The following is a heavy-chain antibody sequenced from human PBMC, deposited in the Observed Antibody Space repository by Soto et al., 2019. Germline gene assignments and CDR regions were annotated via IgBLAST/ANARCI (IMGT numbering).Heavy chain of an antibody. V-gene: IGHV1-3*04. D-gene: IGHD6-19*01. J-gene: IGHJ4*02. CDR1: GYTFSSYA. CDR3: ARDEGVASGN. CDR2: ISSGSDNT. Sequence: ASVKVSCKASGYTFSSYAMHWARQAPGQRLEWMGWISSGSDNTKYSQKFQDRVTITRDTSASTAYMELSSLTFEDTAVYYCARDEGVASGNWGQGTLVTVSS.